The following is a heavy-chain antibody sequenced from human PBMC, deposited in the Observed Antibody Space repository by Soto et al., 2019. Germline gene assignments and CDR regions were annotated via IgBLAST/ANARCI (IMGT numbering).Heavy chain of an antibody. V-gene: IGHV3-21*01. Sequence: GGSLRLSCAASGFTFSSYSMNWVRQAPGKGLEWVSSISSSSSYIYYADSVKGRFTISRDNAKNSLYLQMNSLRAEDTAVYYCAREEEAYDFWSGPYGMDVWGQRTTVTVSS. J-gene: IGHJ6*02. CDR2: ISSSSSYI. D-gene: IGHD3-3*01. CDR3: AREEEAYDFWSGPYGMDV. CDR1: GFTFSSYS.